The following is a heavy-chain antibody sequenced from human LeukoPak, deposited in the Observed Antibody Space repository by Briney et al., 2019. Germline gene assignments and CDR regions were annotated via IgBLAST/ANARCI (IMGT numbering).Heavy chain of an antibody. Sequence: GGSLRLSCAASGFTFDDYGTSWVRQAPGKGLEWVSGINWNGGSTGYADSVKGRFTISRDNAKNSLYLQMNSLRAEDTALYYCARGRGGSSSDGFDYWGQGTLVTVSS. CDR1: GFTFDDYG. V-gene: IGHV3-20*04. J-gene: IGHJ4*02. CDR3: ARGRGGSSSDGFDY. D-gene: IGHD6-13*01. CDR2: INWNGGST.